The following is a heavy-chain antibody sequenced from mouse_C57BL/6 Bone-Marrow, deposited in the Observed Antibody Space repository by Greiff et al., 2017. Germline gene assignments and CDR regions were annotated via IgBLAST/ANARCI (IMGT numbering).Heavy chain of an antibody. CDR1: GFTFSSYT. CDR3: ASRLYYYGSIYWYFDV. J-gene: IGHJ1*03. D-gene: IGHD1-1*01. Sequence: DVMLVESGGGLVKPGGSLKLSCAASGFTFSSYTMSWVRQTPEKRLEWVATISGGGGNTYYPDSVKGRFTISRDNAKNTLYLQRSSLRSEDTALYYCASRLYYYGSIYWYFDVWGTGTTVTVSS. CDR2: ISGGGGNT. V-gene: IGHV5-9*01.